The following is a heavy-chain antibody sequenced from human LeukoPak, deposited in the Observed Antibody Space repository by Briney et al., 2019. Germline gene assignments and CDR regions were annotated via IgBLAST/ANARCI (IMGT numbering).Heavy chain of an antibody. V-gene: IGHV3-7*01. Sequence: GGSLRLSCAASGFTFITYWMSWVRQAPGKGLEWMAHIKQDGSEKYYVDSVKGRFTISRDNAKNSLYLQMNSLRAEDTAVYYCVRDRYDVLTGYNDAFDIWGHGTLVAVSS. D-gene: IGHD3-9*01. CDR2: IKQDGSEK. CDR1: GFTFITYW. J-gene: IGHJ3*02. CDR3: VRDRYDVLTGYNDAFDI.